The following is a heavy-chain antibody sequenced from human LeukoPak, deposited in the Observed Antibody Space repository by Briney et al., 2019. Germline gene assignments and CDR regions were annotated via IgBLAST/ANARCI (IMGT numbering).Heavy chain of an antibody. V-gene: IGHV3-66*04. CDR1: GFTFSSYA. CDR2: IYSGGST. J-gene: IGHJ4*02. Sequence: GGSLRLSCAASGFTFSSYAMSWVRQAPGKGLEWVSVIYSGGSTYYADSVKGRFTISRDNSKNTLYLQMNSLRAEDTAVYYCARPHRYYYDSSGYHVWGQGTLVTVSS. CDR3: ARPHRYYYDSSGYHV. D-gene: IGHD3-22*01.